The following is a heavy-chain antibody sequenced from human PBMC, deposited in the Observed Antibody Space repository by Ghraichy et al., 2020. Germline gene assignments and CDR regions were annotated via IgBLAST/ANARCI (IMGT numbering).Heavy chain of an antibody. J-gene: IGHJ3*02. CDR3: ARESGDSGYGSFDI. Sequence: SETLSLTCAVSGGSISSGGYSWSWIRQPPGKGLEWIGYIYHSGSTYYNPSLKSRVTISVDRSKNQFSLKLSSVTAADTAVYYCARESGDSGYGSFDIWGQGTMVTVSS. CDR1: GGSISSGGYS. CDR2: IYHSGST. V-gene: IGHV4-30-2*01. D-gene: IGHD5-12*01.